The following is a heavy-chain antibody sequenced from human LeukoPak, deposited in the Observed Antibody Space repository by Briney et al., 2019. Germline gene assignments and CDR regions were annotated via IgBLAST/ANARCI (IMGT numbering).Heavy chain of an antibody. J-gene: IGHJ4*02. Sequence: GGSLRLSCAASGFTFSSYSMNWVRQAPGKGLEWVSYVSSSSSRIYYADSVKGRFIVSRDNAKNSLFLQINSLSDEDTAVYYCASDSVSYSNSFDYWGQGTLVTVSS. CDR3: ASDSVSYSNSFDY. CDR2: VSSSSSRI. V-gene: IGHV3-48*02. CDR1: GFTFSSYS. D-gene: IGHD2-8*01.